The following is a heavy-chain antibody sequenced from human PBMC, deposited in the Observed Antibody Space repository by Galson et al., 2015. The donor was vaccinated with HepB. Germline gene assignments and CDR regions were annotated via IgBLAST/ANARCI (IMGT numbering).Heavy chain of an antibody. CDR3: AKGLWDAFDI. V-gene: IGHV3-23*01. Sequence: SLRLSCAASGFTFSSYAMSWVRQAPGKGLEWVSSITGSGGSTFYADSVKGRFAISRGNSKDTLYLQMNSLRVEDTAVYYCAKGLWDAFDIWGQGTMVTVSS. D-gene: IGHD3-16*01. CDR1: GFTFSSYA. CDR2: ITGSGGST. J-gene: IGHJ3*02.